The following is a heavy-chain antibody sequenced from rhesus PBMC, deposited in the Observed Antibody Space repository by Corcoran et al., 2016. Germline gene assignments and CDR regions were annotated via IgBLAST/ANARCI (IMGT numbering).Heavy chain of an antibody. J-gene: IGHJ4*01. CDR3: TRGSYGSSSSDY. CDR1: GGSFSGGYD. V-gene: IGHV4-76*01. CDR2: NPGHSART. D-gene: IGHD4-29*01. Sequence: QVQLQESGPGLVKPSETLSLTCAVSGGSFSGGYDWSWILQPPGKGLEGFGYNPGHSARTNYNPYIKQRVTIAKDTSKNQFSLGLNSLTAADTAVYYCTRGSYGSSSSDYWGQGVLVTVSS.